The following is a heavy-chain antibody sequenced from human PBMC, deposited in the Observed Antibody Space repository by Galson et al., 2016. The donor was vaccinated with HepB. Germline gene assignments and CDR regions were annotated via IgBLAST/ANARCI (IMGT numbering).Heavy chain of an antibody. Sequence: SLRLSCAASGFTFSAYGMHWVRQAPGKGLEWVALIWNHGNTDDYAESVKGRFIISRDNSKNIVSLQMNSLRVEDTAVYFCVRDRWIVSNIISYDYWGQGTLVTVSS. CDR2: IWNHGNTD. J-gene: IGHJ4*02. CDR1: GFTFSAYG. CDR3: VRDRWIVSNIISYDY. V-gene: IGHV3-33*01. D-gene: IGHD2-2*03.